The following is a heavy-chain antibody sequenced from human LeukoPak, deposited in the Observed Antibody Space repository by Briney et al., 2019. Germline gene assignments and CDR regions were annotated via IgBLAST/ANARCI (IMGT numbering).Heavy chain of an antibody. Sequence: GGSLRLSCAASGFSFSSYSMNWVRQAPGKGLEWGSSISSSASYIYYADSLKGRFTISRDNAKNSLCLQMNSLRSEDTAVYYCARGGSSSGLNWYFDLWGRGTLVTVSS. CDR1: GFSFSSYS. V-gene: IGHV3-21*04. CDR3: ARGGSSSGLNWYFDL. D-gene: IGHD6-19*01. CDR2: ISSSASYI. J-gene: IGHJ2*01.